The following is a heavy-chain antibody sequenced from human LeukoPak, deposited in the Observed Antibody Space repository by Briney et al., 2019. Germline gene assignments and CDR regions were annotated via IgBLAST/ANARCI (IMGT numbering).Heavy chain of an antibody. D-gene: IGHD3-3*01. CDR3: ARDDGLIRFLEWSFDY. J-gene: IGHJ4*02. CDR2: ISSSSSTI. Sequence: PGGCLRLSCAASGVTFSSYSMNWVRQAPGKGRGWVSYISSSSSTIYYADSVKGRFTISRDNAKNSLYLQMNSLRDEDTAVYYCARDDGLIRFLEWSFDYWGQGTLVTVSS. V-gene: IGHV3-48*02. CDR1: GVTFSSYS.